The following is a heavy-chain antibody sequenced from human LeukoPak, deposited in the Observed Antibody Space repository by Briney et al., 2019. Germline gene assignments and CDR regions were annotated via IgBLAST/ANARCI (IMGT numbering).Heavy chain of an antibody. CDR1: GFTFSSYW. J-gene: IGHJ4*02. D-gene: IGHD4-23*01. CDR3: VRAGGGNDGRTFGY. CDR2: VSSDGSIT. Sequence: GGSLRLSCAASGFTFSSYWMHWVRQAPGKGLVWVSRVSSDGSITDYTDSVKGRFTISRDNAKNTLYLQMNSLRAEDTAMYYCVRAGGGNDGRTFGYWAQGTLVTVSS. V-gene: IGHV3-74*01.